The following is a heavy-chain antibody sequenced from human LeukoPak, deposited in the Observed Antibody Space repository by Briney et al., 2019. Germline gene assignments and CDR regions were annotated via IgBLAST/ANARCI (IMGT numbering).Heavy chain of an antibody. CDR3: ARVGRHLGIRHFFDY. D-gene: IGHD7-27*01. CDR1: GGSISNSRHY. V-gene: IGHV4-39*07. CDR2: ISYSGTT. J-gene: IGHJ4*02. Sequence: SETLSLTCTVSGGSISNSRHYWGWIRQPPGKGLEWIGSISYSGTTYSNPSLKSRVAMSLDTSKNQFSLRLRSVTSADTAMYYCARVGRHLGIRHFFDYWGQGTLVTVSS.